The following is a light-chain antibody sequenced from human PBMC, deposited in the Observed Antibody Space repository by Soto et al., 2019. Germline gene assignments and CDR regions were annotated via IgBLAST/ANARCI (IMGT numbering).Light chain of an antibody. CDR2: GVS. V-gene: IGKV3D-20*02. J-gene: IGKJ1*01. CDR1: QNVNNNF. Sequence: VLTQSPRTLSLSPGERATLSCRASQNVNNNFVAWYQQKPGQAPSLLIYGVSDRATGVPDRFSGSGSGTDFTLTISRLEPEDFAVYYCQQRSNWPPWTFGQGTKVEIK. CDR3: QQRSNWPPWT.